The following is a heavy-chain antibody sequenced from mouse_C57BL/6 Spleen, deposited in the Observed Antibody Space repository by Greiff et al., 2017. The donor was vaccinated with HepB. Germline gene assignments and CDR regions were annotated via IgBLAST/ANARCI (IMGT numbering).Heavy chain of an antibody. V-gene: IGHV1-39*01. CDR1: GYSFTDYN. J-gene: IGHJ2*01. Sequence: EVQLQQSGPELVKPGASVKISCKASGYSFTDYNMNWVKQSNGKSLEWIGVINPNYGTTSYNQKFKGKATLTVDQSSSTAYMQLNSLTSEDSAVYYCATSYGYDERGYFDHWGQGTTLIVSS. CDR3: ATSYGYDERGYFDH. CDR2: INPNYGTT. D-gene: IGHD2-2*01.